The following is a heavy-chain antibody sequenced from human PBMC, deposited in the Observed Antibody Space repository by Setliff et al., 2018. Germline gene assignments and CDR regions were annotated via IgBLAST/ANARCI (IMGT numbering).Heavy chain of an antibody. J-gene: IGHJ4*02. Sequence: PGGSLRLSCAASGFTFETYSMSWGRQAPGKGLEWVSAISGDSIYIHYADSVKGRFTISRDNSRNTLYLQMNNLRVEDTAIYFCVNHNPARWAGDGTPLDSWGQGTLVTVSS. D-gene: IGHD6-19*01. CDR2: ISGDSIYI. CDR3: VNHNPARWAGDGTPLDS. V-gene: IGHV3-23*01. CDR1: GFTFETYS.